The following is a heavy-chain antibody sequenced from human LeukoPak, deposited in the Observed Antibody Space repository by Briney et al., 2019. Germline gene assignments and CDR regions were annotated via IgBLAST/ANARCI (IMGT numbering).Heavy chain of an antibody. CDR1: GGSISSGGYY. CDR3: ARSSMAAPVSWFDP. CDR2: IYYSGST. Sequence: PSETLSLTCTVSGGSISSGGYYWSWIRQHPGTGLEWIGYIYYSGSTYYNPSLKSRVTISVDTSKNQFSLKLSSVTAADTAVYYCARSSMAAPVSWFDPWGQGTLVTVSS. J-gene: IGHJ5*02. D-gene: IGHD6-6*01. V-gene: IGHV4-31*03.